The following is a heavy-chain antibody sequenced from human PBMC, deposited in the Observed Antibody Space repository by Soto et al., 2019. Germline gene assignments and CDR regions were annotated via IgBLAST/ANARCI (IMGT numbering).Heavy chain of an antibody. V-gene: IGHV3-30-3*01. CDR2: ISYDGSNK. Sequence: PGGSLRLSCAASGFTFSSYAMHWVRQAPGKGLEWVAVISYDGSNKYYADPVKGRFTISRDNSKNTLYLQMNSLRAEDTAVYYCAREGRSGKYSGSPGPFQHWGQGTLVTVSS. CDR3: AREGRSGKYSGSPGPFQH. D-gene: IGHD1-26*01. CDR1: GFTFSSYA. J-gene: IGHJ1*01.